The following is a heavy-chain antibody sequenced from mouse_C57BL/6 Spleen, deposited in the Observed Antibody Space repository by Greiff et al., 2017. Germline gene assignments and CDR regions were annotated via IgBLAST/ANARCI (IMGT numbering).Heavy chain of an antibody. CDR2: ISSGSSTI. V-gene: IGHV5-17*01. Sequence: EVKLVESGGGLVKPGGSLKLSCAASGFTFSDYGMHWVRQAPEKGLEWVAYISSGSSTIYYADTVKGRFTIPRDNAKNTLFLQMTSLRSEDTAMYYCAREHGNSFAYWGQGTLVTVSA. CDR3: AREHGNSFAY. CDR1: GFTFSDYG. J-gene: IGHJ3*01. D-gene: IGHD2-1*01.